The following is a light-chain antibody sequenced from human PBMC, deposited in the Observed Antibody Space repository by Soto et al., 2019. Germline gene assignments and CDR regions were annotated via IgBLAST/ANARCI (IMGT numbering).Light chain of an antibody. CDR1: QSISSW. V-gene: IGKV1-5*03. J-gene: IGKJ1*01. Sequence: DIQMTQPPSTLSASVGDRVTITCRASQSISSWLAWYQQKPGKAPKLLIYKASSLESGVPSRFSGSGSGTEFTLTISSLQPEDFATYYCQQYNSYWTFGQGTKVEIK. CDR2: KAS. CDR3: QQYNSYWT.